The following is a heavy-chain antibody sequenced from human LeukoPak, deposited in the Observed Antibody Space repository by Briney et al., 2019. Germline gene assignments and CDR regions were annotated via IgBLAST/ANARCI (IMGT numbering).Heavy chain of an antibody. Sequence: GGSLRLSCAASGFTVSSNYMSWVRQAPGKGLEWVSIIYSGGSTYYADSVKGRFTISRHNSKNTLYLQMNSLRAEDTAVYYCANLGIAVAGTDAFDFWGQGTMVTVSS. CDR2: IYSGGST. D-gene: IGHD6-19*01. CDR1: GFTVSSNY. V-gene: IGHV3-53*04. CDR3: ANLGIAVAGTDAFDF. J-gene: IGHJ3*01.